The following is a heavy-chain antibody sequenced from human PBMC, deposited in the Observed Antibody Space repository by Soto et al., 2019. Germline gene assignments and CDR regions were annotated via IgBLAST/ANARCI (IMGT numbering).Heavy chain of an antibody. CDR3: ARESLLVDTAMAPFDY. CDR1: GFTFSDYY. CDR2: ISSSSSYT. D-gene: IGHD5-18*01. Sequence: GGSLSLSCAASGFTFSDYYMSWIRQAPGKGLEWVSYISSSSSYTNYADSVKGRFTISRDNAKNSLYLQMNSLRAEDTAVYYCARESLLVDTAMAPFDYWGQGTLVTVSS. J-gene: IGHJ4*02. V-gene: IGHV3-11*05.